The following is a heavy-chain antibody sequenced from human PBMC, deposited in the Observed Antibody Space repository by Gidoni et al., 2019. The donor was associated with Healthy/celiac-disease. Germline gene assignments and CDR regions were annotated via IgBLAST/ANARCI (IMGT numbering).Heavy chain of an antibody. J-gene: IGHJ6*02. D-gene: IGHD3-10*01. CDR2: ISYDGSNK. V-gene: IGHV3-30-3*01. CDR3: ARDFGVEYYYYGMDV. CDR1: GFTFSSYA. Sequence: QVQLVVSGVCVVQPGRSLSLSCAASGFTFSSYAMHWVRQAPGKGLEWVAVISYDGSNKYYADSVKGRFTISRDNSKNTLYLQMNSLRAEDTAVYYCARDFGVEYYYYGMDVWGQGTTVTVSS.